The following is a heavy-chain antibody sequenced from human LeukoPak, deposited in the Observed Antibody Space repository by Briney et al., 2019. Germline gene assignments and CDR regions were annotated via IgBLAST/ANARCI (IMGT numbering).Heavy chain of an antibody. CDR1: GGTFSSYA. Sequence: ASVKVSCEASGGTFSSYAISWVRQAPGQGLEWMGGIIPIFGTANYAQKFQGRVTITADESTSTAYMELSSLRSEDTAVYYCARTPSSGYSSSWFSFDPWGQGTLVTVSS. D-gene: IGHD6-13*01. J-gene: IGHJ5*02. V-gene: IGHV1-69*13. CDR2: IIPIFGTA. CDR3: ARTPSSGYSSSWFSFDP.